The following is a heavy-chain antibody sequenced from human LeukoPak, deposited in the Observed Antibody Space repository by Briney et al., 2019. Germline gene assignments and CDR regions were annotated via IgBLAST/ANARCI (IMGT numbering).Heavy chain of an antibody. D-gene: IGHD4-17*01. CDR2: IYYSGST. CDR1: GGSVSSGSYY. J-gene: IGHJ4*02. CDR3: ARGEDYGDYPSLDY. V-gene: IGHV4-61*01. Sequence: PSETLSLTCTVSGGSVSSGSYYWSWIRQPPGKGLEWIGYIYYSGSTNYNPSLKGRVTISVDTSKNQFSLKLSSVTAADTAVYYCARGEDYGDYPSLDYWGQGTLVTVSS.